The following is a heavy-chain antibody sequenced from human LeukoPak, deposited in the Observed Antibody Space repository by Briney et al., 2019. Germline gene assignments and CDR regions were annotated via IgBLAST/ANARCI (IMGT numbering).Heavy chain of an antibody. Sequence: SETLSLTCTASSGSISSTSYYWSWIRQPPGKGLEWIGEINHSGNTNYNPSLKSRVTISVDTSKNQFSLKLSSVTAADTAVYYCARVDGDGYNIPDYWGQGTLVTVSS. CDR3: ARVDGDGYNIPDY. V-gene: IGHV4-39*07. D-gene: IGHD5-24*01. J-gene: IGHJ4*02. CDR1: SGSISSTSYY. CDR2: INHSGNT.